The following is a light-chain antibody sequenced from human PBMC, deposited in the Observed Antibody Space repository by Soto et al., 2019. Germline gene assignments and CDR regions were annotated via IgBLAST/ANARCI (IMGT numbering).Light chain of an antibody. CDR3: AAWDDSLSGVV. CDR1: SSNIGSNY. CDR2: SNN. Sequence: QSVLTQPPSASGTPGQRVTISCSGSSSNIGSNYVYWYQQLPGTAPKLLIYSNNQRPSGVPDRFSGSKSGTSASLAISGLRSEDEADYYCAAWDDSLSGVVFGGWTKVTVL. J-gene: IGLJ2*01. V-gene: IGLV1-47*02.